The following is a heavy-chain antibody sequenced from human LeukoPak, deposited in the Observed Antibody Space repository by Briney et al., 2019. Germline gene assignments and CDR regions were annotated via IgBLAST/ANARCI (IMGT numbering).Heavy chain of an antibody. J-gene: IGHJ3*02. Sequence: ASVKDSCKASSYTFGDYYVHCVRQAPGQGLDWMGWISPNSDDTNYPQKFQGRVTMTRDTPINTAYMELSRLTSDDTAVYYCARLDLWFGELSGAFDIWGQGTMVTVCS. V-gene: IGHV1-2*02. CDR3: ARLDLWFGELSGAFDI. CDR2: ISPNSDDT. D-gene: IGHD3-10*01. CDR1: SYTFGDYY.